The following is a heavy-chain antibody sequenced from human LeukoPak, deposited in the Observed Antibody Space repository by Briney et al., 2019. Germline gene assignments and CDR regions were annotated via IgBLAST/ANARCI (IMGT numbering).Heavy chain of an antibody. CDR1: GGSISSSPYY. CDR2: IYYSGST. J-gene: IGHJ5*02. D-gene: IGHD3-22*01. V-gene: IGHV4-39*07. CDR3: ARDSRNYYDSSSYYPWNWFDP. Sequence: SETLSLTCTVSGGSISSSPYYWGWIRQPPGKGLEWIGTIYYSGSTYYNPSLKSRVTISVDTSKNQFSLKLSSVTAADTAVYYCARDSRNYYDSSSYYPWNWFDPWGQGTLVTVSS.